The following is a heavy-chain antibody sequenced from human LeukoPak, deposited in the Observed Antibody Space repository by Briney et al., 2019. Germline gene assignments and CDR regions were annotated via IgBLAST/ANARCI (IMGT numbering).Heavy chain of an antibody. Sequence: GGSLRLSCEASGLTSNDYAMHWVRQAPGKGLEWVSGITWNSGNIGYADSVRGRFTISRDNAKNSLYLQMNSLRAEDTALYYCGKDTNPGGMDVWGQGTTVIVSS. CDR2: ITWNSGNI. CDR1: GLTSNDYA. V-gene: IGHV3-9*02. D-gene: IGHD1-14*01. CDR3: GKDTNPGGMDV. J-gene: IGHJ6*02.